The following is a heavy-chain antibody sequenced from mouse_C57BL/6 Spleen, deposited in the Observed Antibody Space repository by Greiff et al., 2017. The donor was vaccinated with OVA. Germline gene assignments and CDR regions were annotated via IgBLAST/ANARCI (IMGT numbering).Heavy chain of an antibody. CDR3: ARAYGSSSGYFDV. Sequence: EVKLVESGPGLVKPSQSLSLTCSVTGYSITSGYYWNWIRQFPGNKLEWMGYISYDGSNNYNPSLKNRISITRDTSKNQFFLKLNSVTTEDTATYYCARAYGSSSGYFDVWGTGTTVTVSS. V-gene: IGHV3-6*01. D-gene: IGHD1-1*01. CDR2: ISYDGSN. J-gene: IGHJ1*03. CDR1: GYSITSGYY.